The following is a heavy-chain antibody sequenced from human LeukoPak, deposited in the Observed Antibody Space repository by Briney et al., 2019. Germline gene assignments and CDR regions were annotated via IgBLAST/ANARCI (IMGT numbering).Heavy chain of an antibody. Sequence: ASVKVSCKASGYTFTSYAMHWVRQAPGQRLEWMGWINAGNGNTKYSQKFQGRVTITRDTSASTAYMELSSLRSEDTAVYYCVRASGYDEIDYWGQGTLVTVSS. V-gene: IGHV1-3*01. CDR1: GYTFTSYA. J-gene: IGHJ4*02. CDR2: INAGNGNT. D-gene: IGHD5-12*01. CDR3: VRASGYDEIDY.